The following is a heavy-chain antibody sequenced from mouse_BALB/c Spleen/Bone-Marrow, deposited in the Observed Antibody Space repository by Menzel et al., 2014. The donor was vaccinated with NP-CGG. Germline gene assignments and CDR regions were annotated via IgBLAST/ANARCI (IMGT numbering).Heavy chain of an antibody. CDR3: TRVITAVLATRAMDY. CDR2: IYPGNSDT. V-gene: IGHV1-5*01. J-gene: IGHJ4*01. D-gene: IGHD1-1*01. Sequence: EVQVVESGTVLARPGASVKMSCKASGYTFTSYWMHWVKQRPGQGLEWIGAIYPGNSDTSYNQKFKGKAKLTAVTSTSTAYMELSSLTNEDSAFYNCTRVITAVLATRAMDYWGQGSSVTVS. CDR1: GYTFTSYW.